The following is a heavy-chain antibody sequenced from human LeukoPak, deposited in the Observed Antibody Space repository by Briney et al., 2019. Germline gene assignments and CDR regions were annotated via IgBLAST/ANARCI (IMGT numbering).Heavy chain of an antibody. CDR3: ARVRPDYSSSSPYFQH. D-gene: IGHD6-6*01. J-gene: IGHJ1*01. Sequence: GGSLRLSCAASGFTFSSYAMHWVRQAPGKGLEWVAVISYDGSNKYYADSVKGRFTISRDNSKNTLYLQMNSLRAEDTAVYYCARVRPDYSSSSPYFQHWGQGTLVTVSS. CDR1: GFTFSSYA. V-gene: IGHV3-30-3*01. CDR2: ISYDGSNK.